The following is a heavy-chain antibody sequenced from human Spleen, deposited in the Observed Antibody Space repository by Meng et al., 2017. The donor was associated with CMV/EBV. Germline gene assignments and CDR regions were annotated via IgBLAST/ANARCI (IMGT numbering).Heavy chain of an antibody. CDR2: ISSSNGYI. J-gene: IGHJ4*02. CDR1: GFTFKSYS. CDR3: ARDSFGRSGVTYYFDY. V-gene: IGHV3-21*01. D-gene: IGHD2-8*02. Sequence: SGFTFKSYSMNWVRQAPGKGLEWVSSISSSNGYIYYADSVKGRFTISRDNAKNSLYLQMNSLRAEDTAVYYCARDSFGRSGVTYYFDYRGQGTLVTVSS.